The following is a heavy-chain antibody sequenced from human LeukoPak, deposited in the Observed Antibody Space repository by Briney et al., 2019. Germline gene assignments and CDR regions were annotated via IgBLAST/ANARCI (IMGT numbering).Heavy chain of an antibody. V-gene: IGHV7-4-1*02. CDR3: ARAGSPYYYYYMDV. Sequence: ASVKVSCKASGYTFTGYYMHWVRQAPGQGLEWMGWINTNTGNPTYAQGFTGRFVFSLDTFVSTAYLQISSLKAEDTAVYYCARAGSPYYYYYMDVWGKGTTVTVSS. CDR1: GYTFTGYY. D-gene: IGHD3-10*01. J-gene: IGHJ6*03. CDR2: INTNTGNP.